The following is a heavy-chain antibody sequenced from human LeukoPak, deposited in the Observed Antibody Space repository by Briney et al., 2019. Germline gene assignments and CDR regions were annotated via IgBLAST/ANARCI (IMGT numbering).Heavy chain of an antibody. CDR1: GGTFSSYA. D-gene: IGHD3-22*01. Sequence: SVTVSCKASGGTFSSYAISWVRQAPGQGLEWMGGIIPIFGTANYAQKFQGRVTITADESTSTAYMELSSLRSEDTAVYYCAKKRVRITMIVVVIPDSYYFDYWGQGTLVTVSS. CDR2: IIPIFGTA. V-gene: IGHV1-69*13. J-gene: IGHJ4*02. CDR3: AKKRVRITMIVVVIPDSYYFDY.